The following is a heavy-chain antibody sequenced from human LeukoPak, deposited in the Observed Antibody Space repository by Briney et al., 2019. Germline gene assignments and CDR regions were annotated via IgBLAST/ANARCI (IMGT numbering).Heavy chain of an antibody. Sequence: GSLRLSCAASGFTFSSYAMHWVRQAPGKGLEWVAVISYDGSKKYYADSVKGRFTISRDNSKNTLYLQMSSLRAEDTAVYYCARDPTYYDFWSGVLSGDYWGQGTLVTVSS. CDR3: ARDPTYYDFWSGVLSGDY. CDR1: GFTFSSYA. D-gene: IGHD3-3*01. CDR2: ISYDGSKK. V-gene: IGHV3-30-3*01. J-gene: IGHJ4*02.